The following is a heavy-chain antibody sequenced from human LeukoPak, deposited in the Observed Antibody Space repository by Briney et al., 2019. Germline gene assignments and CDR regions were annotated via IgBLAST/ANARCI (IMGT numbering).Heavy chain of an antibody. CDR3: ARGRDLDY. Sequence: GGSLRLSCAASGFTFSNYFMNWVRQAPGKGMEWVSSISSSSSSIYDADSVKGRFTISRDNAKNSLYLQMNSLRAEDTAVYYCARGRDLDYWGQGTLVTVSS. V-gene: IGHV3-21*04. J-gene: IGHJ4*02. CDR2: ISSSSSSI. CDR1: GFTFSNYF.